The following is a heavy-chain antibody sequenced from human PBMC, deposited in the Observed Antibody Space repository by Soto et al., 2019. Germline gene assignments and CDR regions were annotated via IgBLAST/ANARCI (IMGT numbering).Heavy chain of an antibody. J-gene: IGHJ6*02. CDR1: GGTFSSYA. CDR3: AREGAYGDYSYYYYYGMDV. Sequence: GASVKVSCKASGGTFSSYAISWVRQAPGQGLEWMGGIIPIFGTANYAQKLQGRVTITADEATSTAYMELSSLRSEDTAVYYCAREGAYGDYSYYYYYGMDVWGQGTTVTVSS. V-gene: IGHV1-69*13. CDR2: IIPIFGTA. D-gene: IGHD4-17*01.